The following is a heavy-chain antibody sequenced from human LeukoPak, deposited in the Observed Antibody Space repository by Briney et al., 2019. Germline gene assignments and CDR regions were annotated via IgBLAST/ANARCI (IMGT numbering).Heavy chain of an antibody. V-gene: IGHV1-69*04. CDR3: ARGGTAMVFFDY. J-gene: IGHJ4*02. D-gene: IGHD5-18*01. CDR2: IIPILGIA. Sequence: GASLKVSCKASGGTFSSYAISWVRQAPGQGLEWMGRIIPILGIANYAQKFQGRVTITADKSTSTAYMELSSLGSEDTAVYYCARGGTAMVFFDYWGQGTLVTVSS. CDR1: GGTFSSYA.